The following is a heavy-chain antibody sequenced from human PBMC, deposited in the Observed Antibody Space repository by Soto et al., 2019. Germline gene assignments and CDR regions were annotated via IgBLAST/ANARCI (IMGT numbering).Heavy chain of an antibody. CDR2: INPSGGST. Sequence: GASVKVSCKASGYTFTSYYMHWVRQAPGQGLEWMGIINPSGGSTSYAQKFQGRVTMTRDTSTSTVYMELSSLRSEDTAVYYCARDTKITIFGVVRDNWFDPWGQGTLVTVSS. CDR3: ARDTKITIFGVVRDNWFDP. J-gene: IGHJ5*02. CDR1: GYTFTSYY. D-gene: IGHD3-3*01. V-gene: IGHV1-46*01.